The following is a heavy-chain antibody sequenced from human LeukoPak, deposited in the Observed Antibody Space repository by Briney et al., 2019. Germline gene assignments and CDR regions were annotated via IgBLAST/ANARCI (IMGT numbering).Heavy chain of an antibody. Sequence: PGESLRLSCAASGFTFSSYGMHWVRQAPGKGLEWVSYISSSSSTIYYADSVKGRFTISRDNAKNSLYLQMNSLRAEDTAVYYCARDRTRYCSGGSCADAFDIWGQGTMVTVSS. D-gene: IGHD2-15*01. J-gene: IGHJ3*02. CDR2: ISSSSSTI. CDR1: GFTFSSYG. CDR3: ARDRTRYCSGGSCADAFDI. V-gene: IGHV3-48*04.